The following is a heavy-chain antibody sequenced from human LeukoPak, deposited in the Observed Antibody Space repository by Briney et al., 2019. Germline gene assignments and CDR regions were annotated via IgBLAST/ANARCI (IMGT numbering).Heavy chain of an antibody. D-gene: IGHD3-16*02. CDR3: ARSGDYVWGSYRYSPNFDY. J-gene: IGHJ4*02. V-gene: IGHV3-7*01. CDR2: IKQDGSEK. Sequence: GGSVRLSCAASGFTFSSYWMSWVRQAPGKGLEWVANIKQDGSEKYYVDSVKGRFTISRDNAKNSLYLQMNSLRAEDTAVYYCARSGDYVWGSYRYSPNFDYWGQGTLVTVSS. CDR1: GFTFSSYW.